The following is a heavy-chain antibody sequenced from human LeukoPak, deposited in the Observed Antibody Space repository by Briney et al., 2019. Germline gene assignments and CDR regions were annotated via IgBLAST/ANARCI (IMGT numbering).Heavy chain of an antibody. V-gene: IGHV3-21*01. Sequence: GSLRLSCSASGFTFSSYSMNWVRQAPGKGLEWVSSISSSSSYIYYADSVKGRFTISRDNAKNSLYLQMNSLRAEDTAVYYCARVSSKGVDYWGQGTLVTVSS. D-gene: IGHD3-16*01. J-gene: IGHJ4*02. CDR1: GFTFSSYS. CDR2: ISSSSSYI. CDR3: ARVSSKGVDY.